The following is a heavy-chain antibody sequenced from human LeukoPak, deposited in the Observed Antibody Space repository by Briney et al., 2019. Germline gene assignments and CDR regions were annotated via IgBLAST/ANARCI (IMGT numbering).Heavy chain of an antibody. CDR1: GFTFSSYW. CDR3: ARGGSSSWYGS. J-gene: IGHJ5*01. D-gene: IGHD6-13*01. CDR2: INSDGSTT. Sequence: PGGPLRLSCAASGFTFSSYWMHWLRQAPGKGLVWVSRINSDGSTTSHADSVKGRFTISRDNAKNTLFLQMNSLRAEDTAVYYCARGGSSSWYGSWGQGTLVTVSS. V-gene: IGHV3-74*01.